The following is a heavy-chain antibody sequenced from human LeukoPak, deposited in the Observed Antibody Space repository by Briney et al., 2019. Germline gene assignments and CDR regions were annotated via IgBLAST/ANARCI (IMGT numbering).Heavy chain of an antibody. J-gene: IGHJ4*02. CDR2: FDPEDGET. V-gene: IGHV1-24*01. CDR1: GYTFTSYY. Sequence: ASVKVSCKASGYTFTSYYMHWVRQAPGKGLEWMGGFDPEDGETIYAQKFQGRVTMTEDTSTDTAYMELSSLRSEDTAVYYCATRSGYSYGYLVYFDYWGQGTLVTVSS. D-gene: IGHD5-18*01. CDR3: ATRSGYSYGYLVYFDY.